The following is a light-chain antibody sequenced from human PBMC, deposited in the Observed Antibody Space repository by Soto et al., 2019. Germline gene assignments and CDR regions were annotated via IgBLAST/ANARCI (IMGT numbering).Light chain of an antibody. Sequence: QSALTQPRSVSGSPGQSVTISCTGTSSDVGGYNYVSWYQQHPGKAPKLMIYDVSKRPSGVPDRFSGSKSGNTASLTISWLQAEDEADYYCCSYAGSYNPDVFGTGTKVTVL. J-gene: IGLJ1*01. CDR2: DVS. CDR3: CSYAGSYNPDV. V-gene: IGLV2-11*01. CDR1: SSDVGGYNY.